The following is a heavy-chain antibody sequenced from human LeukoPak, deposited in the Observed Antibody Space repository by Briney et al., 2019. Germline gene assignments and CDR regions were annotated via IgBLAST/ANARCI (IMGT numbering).Heavy chain of an antibody. D-gene: IGHD6-19*01. V-gene: IGHV1-24*01. CDR2: FDPEDGET. CDR1: GYTLTELS. J-gene: IGHJ4*02. CDR3: ETVAQNSGFYYFDY. Sequence: ASVKVSCKVSGYTLTELSMHWVRQAPGKGLEWMGGFDPEDGETIYAQKFQGRVTMTEDTSTDTAYMELSSLRSEDTAVYYCETVAQNSGFYYFDYWGQGTLVTVSS.